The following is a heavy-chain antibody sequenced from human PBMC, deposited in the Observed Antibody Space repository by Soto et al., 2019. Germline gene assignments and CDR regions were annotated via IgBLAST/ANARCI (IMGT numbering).Heavy chain of an antibody. CDR1: RGTFISYA. CDR3: ARDYYDSSGYYFYFDY. V-gene: IGHV1-69*13. J-gene: IGHJ4*02. Sequence: SAKASCKASRGTFISYAICRVRQAPGQGLEWMGGIIPIFGTANYAQKFQGRGTITADESTSTAYMELSSLRSEDTAVYYCARDYYDSSGYYFYFDYWGQGTLVTVSS. D-gene: IGHD3-22*01. CDR2: IIPIFGTA.